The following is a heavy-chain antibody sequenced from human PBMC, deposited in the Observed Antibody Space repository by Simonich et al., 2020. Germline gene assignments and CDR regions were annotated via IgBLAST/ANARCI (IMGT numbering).Heavy chain of an antibody. D-gene: IGHD7-27*01. Sequence: QVQLVQSGAEVKKPGASVTVSCKASGYTFTGYYMHWVRQAPGQGLEWKGGNNPNSSGTNHGQKFQGRGTMNRDTSISTAYMELSRLRSDDTAVYYCARGPRWTGDDAFDIWGQGTMVTVSS. J-gene: IGHJ3*02. CDR2: NNPNSSGT. V-gene: IGHV1-2*02. CDR1: GYTFTGYY. CDR3: ARGPRWTGDDAFDI.